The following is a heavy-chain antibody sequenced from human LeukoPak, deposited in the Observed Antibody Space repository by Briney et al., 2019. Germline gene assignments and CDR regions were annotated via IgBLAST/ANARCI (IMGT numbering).Heavy chain of an antibody. CDR2: IYYSGST. Sequence: SETLSLTCTVSGGSISSYYWSWIRQPPGKGLEWVGYIYYSGSTNYNPSLKSRVTISVDTSKNQFSLKLSSVTAADTAVYYCARTPLAGYSSSWYFDYWGQGTLVTVSS. CDR1: GGSISSYY. CDR3: ARTPLAGYSSSWYFDY. V-gene: IGHV4-59*01. D-gene: IGHD6-13*01. J-gene: IGHJ4*02.